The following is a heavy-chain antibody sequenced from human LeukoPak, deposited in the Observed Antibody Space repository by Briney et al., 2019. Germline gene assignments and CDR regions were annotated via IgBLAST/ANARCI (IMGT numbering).Heavy chain of an antibody. CDR1: GDSVSSNSAA. J-gene: IGHJ5*02. Sequence: SQTLSLTFAISGDSVSSNSAAWNWIGQSPSRGLEWLGRTYYRSKWYNDYAVSVKSRITINPDTSNNQFSLQLNSVTSEGTAVYYWSRRLGVAGTADNLFGPWGQGNLGNVSS. CDR3: SRRLGVAGTADNLFGP. D-gene: IGHD6-19*01. V-gene: IGHV6-1*01. CDR2: TYYRSKWYN.